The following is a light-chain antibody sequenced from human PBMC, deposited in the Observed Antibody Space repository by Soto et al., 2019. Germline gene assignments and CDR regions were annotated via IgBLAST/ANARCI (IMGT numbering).Light chain of an antibody. J-gene: IGKJ2*01. V-gene: IGKV1-5*03. CDR3: QHYNSLYT. CDR1: QSISSW. Sequence: DIQMTQSPSTLSASVGDRVTITCRASQSISSWLAWYQQKPGKAPKLLIYKASSLESEVPSRFSGSGSGTVFTLTISILQPDDFATYYFQHYNSLYTFGQGTKLYIK. CDR2: KAS.